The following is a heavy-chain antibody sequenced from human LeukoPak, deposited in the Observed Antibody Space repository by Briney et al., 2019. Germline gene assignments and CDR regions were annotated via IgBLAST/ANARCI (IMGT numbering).Heavy chain of an antibody. CDR2: ISTCSNYI. J-gene: IGHJ4*02. CDR1: GRTLSVYN. Sequence: GGSLTLSCTASGRTLSVYNTNWVRHAPAKGLEWVSSISTCSNYIYYADSVEARHNISRENAKNSLYPQKNSLRPEDATVKYWAGGNIGLDYWGQGTLVTVSS. CDR3: AGGNIGLDY. V-gene: IGHV3-21*01.